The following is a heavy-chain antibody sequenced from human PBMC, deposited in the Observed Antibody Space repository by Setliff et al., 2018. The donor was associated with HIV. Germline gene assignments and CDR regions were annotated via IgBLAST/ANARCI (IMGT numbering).Heavy chain of an antibody. CDR2: AYHSGRT. V-gene: IGHV4-38-2*01. J-gene: IGHJ4*02. Sequence: SETLSLTCAVSGYSITSGYFWGWIRQSPGKGLEWIGNAYHSGRTYYNPSLKSRVAMSIDTSKNQFSLRLNSVTAADTAMYYCVHSLMGAPMVDYWGQGTLVTVSS. D-gene: IGHD2-8*01. CDR1: GYSITSGYF. CDR3: VHSLMGAPMVDY.